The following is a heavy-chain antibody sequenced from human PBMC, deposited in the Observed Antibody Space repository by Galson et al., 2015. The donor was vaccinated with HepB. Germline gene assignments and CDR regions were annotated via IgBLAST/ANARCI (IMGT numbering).Heavy chain of an antibody. V-gene: IGHV3-23*01. J-gene: IGHJ5*02. CDR2: ISGSGGST. CDR3: AKDPPYILVVPAAIKNWFDP. D-gene: IGHD2-2*01. CDR1: TFSSYA. Sequence: TFSSYAMSWVRQAPGKGLEWVSAISGSGGSTYYADSVKGRFTISRDNSKNTLYLQMNSLRAEDTAVYYCAKDPPYILVVPAAIKNWFDPWGQGTLVTVSS.